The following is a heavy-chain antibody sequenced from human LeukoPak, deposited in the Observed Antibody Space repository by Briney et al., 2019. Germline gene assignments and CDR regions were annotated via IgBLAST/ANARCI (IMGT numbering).Heavy chain of an antibody. V-gene: IGHV5-51*01. D-gene: IGHD1-14*01. J-gene: IGHJ4*02. Sequence: GESLKISCKGSGFSFTSFWIGWVRQMPGKGLEWVGMIYPGDSDTGYSPSFQGQVIISADKSISSAYLQWNSLKASDTAMYSCARLGYDNHYYFDYWGQGTLVTVSS. CDR1: GFSFTSFW. CDR3: ARLGYDNHYYFDY. CDR2: IYPGDSDT.